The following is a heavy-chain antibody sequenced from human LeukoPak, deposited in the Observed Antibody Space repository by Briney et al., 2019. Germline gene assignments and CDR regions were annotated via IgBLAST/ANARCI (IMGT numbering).Heavy chain of an antibody. V-gene: IGHV4-39*01. CDR2: IYYSGST. CDR3: ARVDNYYMDV. Sequence: SETLSLTCTASSGSISSSSYYWGWIRQPPGKGLEWIGSIYYSGSTYYNPSLKSRVTISVDTSKNQFSLKLSSVTAADTAVYYCARVDNYYMDVWGKGTTVTISS. CDR1: SGSISSSSYY. D-gene: IGHD5-24*01. J-gene: IGHJ6*03.